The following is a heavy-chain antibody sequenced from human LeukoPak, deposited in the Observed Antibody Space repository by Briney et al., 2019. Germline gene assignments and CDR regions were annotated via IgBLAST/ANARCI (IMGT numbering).Heavy chain of an antibody. CDR2: IYYSGST. V-gene: IGHV4-59*01. Sequence: TSETLSLTCTVSGGSISSYYWSWIRQPPGKGLKWIGYIYYSGSTSYNPSLKSRVTISVDTSKNQFSLKLSSVTAADTAVYYCARDRVSVAGTGAGSYYYYYYGMDVWGQGTTVTVSS. CDR3: ARDRVSVAGTGAGSYYYYYYGMDV. CDR1: GGSISSYY. D-gene: IGHD6-19*01. J-gene: IGHJ6*02.